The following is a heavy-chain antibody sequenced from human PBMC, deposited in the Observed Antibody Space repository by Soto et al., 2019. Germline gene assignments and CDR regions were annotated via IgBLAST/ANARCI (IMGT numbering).Heavy chain of an antibody. CDR3: ASGRGDYGDSN. D-gene: IGHD4-17*01. CDR2: IIPNLSIA. V-gene: IGHV1-69*02. Sequence: QVQLVQSGAGVKKPESSVKVSCKASGGTFSSYTISWVRQAPGQGLEWMGRIIPNLSIANYAQKFQGRVTITADKSTSTAYMELSSLRSEDTAVYCSASGRGDYGDSNWAQGTLATVSP. CDR1: GGTFSSYT. J-gene: IGHJ4*02.